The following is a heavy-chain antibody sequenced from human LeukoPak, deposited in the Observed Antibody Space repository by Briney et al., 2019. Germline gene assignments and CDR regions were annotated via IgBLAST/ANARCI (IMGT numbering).Heavy chain of an antibody. CDR1: GGSISSYY. J-gene: IGHJ3*02. CDR3: AGFRDGYNYYAFDI. V-gene: IGHV4-59*01. Sequence: SETLSLTCTVSGGSISSYYWSWIRQPPGKGLEWIGYIYYSGSTNYNPSLKSRVTISVDTSKNQFSLKLSSVTAADTAVYYCAGFRDGYNYYAFDIWGQGTMVTVSS. D-gene: IGHD5-24*01. CDR2: IYYSGST.